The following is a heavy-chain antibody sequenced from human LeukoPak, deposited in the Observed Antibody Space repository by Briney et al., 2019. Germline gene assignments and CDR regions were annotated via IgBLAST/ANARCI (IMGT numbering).Heavy chain of an antibody. CDR1: GFTFSSYW. CDR2: INSDGSST. J-gene: IGHJ4*02. D-gene: IGHD3-22*01. CDR3: IRDSSGYYGGFSY. V-gene: IGHV3-74*01. Sequence: PGGSLRLSCAASGFTFSSYWMHWVRQAPGKGLVWVSRINSDGSSTSYADSVKGRFTISRDNAKNMVYLQMNSLRAEDTAVYYCIRDSSGYYGGFSYWGQGTLVTVSS.